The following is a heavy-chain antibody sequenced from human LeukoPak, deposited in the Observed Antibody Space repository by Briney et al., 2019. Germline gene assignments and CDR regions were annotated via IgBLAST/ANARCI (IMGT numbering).Heavy chain of an antibody. J-gene: IGHJ4*02. CDR2: IHTSGNT. CDR3: ARSRDRRGYQFKGFDY. D-gene: IGHD3-22*01. CDR1: GDSINSGDYY. V-gene: IGHV4-61*02. Sequence: SETLSLTCTVSGDSINSGDYYWNWIRQPAGKGLEWIGRIHTSGNTHQNPSLKSRITVSLDTSKNQFSLKLTSVTAADTAVFYCARSRDRRGYQFKGFDYWGQGALVVVSS.